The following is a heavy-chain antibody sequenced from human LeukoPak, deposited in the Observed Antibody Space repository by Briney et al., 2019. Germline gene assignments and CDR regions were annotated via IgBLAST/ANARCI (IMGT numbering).Heavy chain of an antibody. V-gene: IGHV1-69*05. CDR2: IIPIFGTA. J-gene: IGHJ4*02. Sequence: ASVKVCCKASGGTFSRYAISWVRQAPGQGLEWMGGIIPIFGTANYAQKFQGRVTITTDESTSTAYMELSSLRSEDTAVYYCARHQTTYYYDSSGYYYDYFDYWGQGTLVTVSS. D-gene: IGHD3-22*01. CDR3: ARHQTTYYYDSSGYYYDYFDY. CDR1: GGTFSRYA.